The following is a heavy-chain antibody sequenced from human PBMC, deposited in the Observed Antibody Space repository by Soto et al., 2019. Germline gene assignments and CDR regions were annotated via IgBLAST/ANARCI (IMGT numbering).Heavy chain of an antibody. D-gene: IGHD3-22*01. CDR1: GASITSSY. Sequence: SETLSLTCTVSGASITSSYWSWIRQSPGKRLEWIGFVFYSGSTNYNPSLKSRVTISVDTSKNQLSLKLKPVTAADTAVYYCARGYYDSSGQSNTFDIWGQGTMVTVSS. V-gene: IGHV4-59*01. J-gene: IGHJ3*02. CDR2: VFYSGST. CDR3: ARGYYDSSGQSNTFDI.